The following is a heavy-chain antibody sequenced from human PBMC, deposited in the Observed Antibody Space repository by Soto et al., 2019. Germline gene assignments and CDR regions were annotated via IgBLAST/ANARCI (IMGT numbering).Heavy chain of an antibody. J-gene: IGHJ4*02. Sequence: KPSETLSLTCAVSGVSITTSGYSWSWIRQPPGKGLEWIGYIYPSGTIFYNPSLNSRVTISADTSNNQFSLKLTSVTAADTAVYFCATYTAFAKYYFDYWGRGTLVTVSS. V-gene: IGHV4-30-2*01. CDR1: GVSITTSGYS. D-gene: IGHD3-16*01. CDR2: IYPSGTI. CDR3: ATYTAFAKYYFDY.